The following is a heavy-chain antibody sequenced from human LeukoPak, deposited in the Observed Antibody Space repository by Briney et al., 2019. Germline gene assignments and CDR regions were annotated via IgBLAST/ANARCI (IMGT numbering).Heavy chain of an antibody. Sequence: GASVKASCKASGGTFSSYAISWVRQAPGQGLEWMGGIIPIFGTANYAQKFQGRVTITADESTSTAYMELSSLRSEDTAVYYCALRSRGSYGGAFDIWGQGTMVTVSS. CDR3: ALRSRGSYGGAFDI. V-gene: IGHV1-69*13. D-gene: IGHD1-26*01. CDR1: GGTFSSYA. CDR2: IIPIFGTA. J-gene: IGHJ3*02.